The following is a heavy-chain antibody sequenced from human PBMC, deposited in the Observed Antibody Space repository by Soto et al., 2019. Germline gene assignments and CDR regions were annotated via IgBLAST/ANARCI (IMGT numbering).Heavy chain of an antibody. J-gene: IGHJ5*02. V-gene: IGHV4-30-2*01. D-gene: IGHD4-4*01. Sequence: PSETLSLTCAVSGGSSKSGGYSWNWIRQPRGKSLQWIGHIYNRGDTYYTPSLKSRVTISVDRSKNQFSLNLNSVTAADTAVYFCARARTVGVEFWFDPWGQGTLVTVPS. CDR1: GGSSKSGGYS. CDR3: ARARTVGVEFWFDP. CDR2: IYNRGDT.